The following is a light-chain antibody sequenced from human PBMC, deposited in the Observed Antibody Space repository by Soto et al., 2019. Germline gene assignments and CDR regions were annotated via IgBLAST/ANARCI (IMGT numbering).Light chain of an antibody. CDR1: QTISSS. CDR3: QQYDSYSPYT. CDR2: MVF. J-gene: IGKJ2*01. V-gene: IGKV1-5*03. Sequence: DIQMTQFPPTLSASIGDRVTITCRASQTISSSLAWYQQKPGKDPKLLIYMVFILETGVRSSFSGSGSGTEFTLTISSLQPDDFANYYGQQYDSYSPYTFGQGTRLEIK.